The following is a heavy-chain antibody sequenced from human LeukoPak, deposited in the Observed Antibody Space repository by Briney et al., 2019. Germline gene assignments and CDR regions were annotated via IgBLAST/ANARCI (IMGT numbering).Heavy chain of an antibody. CDR2: ISAYNGNT. CDR3: ARDHVPYYDFWSGYSSYYFDY. D-gene: IGHD3-3*01. CDR1: GYTFTSYG. J-gene: IGHJ4*02. Sequence: GASVKVSCKASGYTFTSYGISWVRQAPGQGLEWMGWISAYNGNTNYAQKLQDRVTMTTDTSTSTAYMELRSLRSDDTAVYYCARDHVPYYDFWSGYSSYYFDYWGQGTLVTVSS. V-gene: IGHV1-18*01.